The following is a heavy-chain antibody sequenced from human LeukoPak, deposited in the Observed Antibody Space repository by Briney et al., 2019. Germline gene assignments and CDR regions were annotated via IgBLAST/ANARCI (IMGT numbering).Heavy chain of an antibody. D-gene: IGHD1-26*01. CDR3: ARHSGPTSVADFDS. CDR1: GFTFSDYY. J-gene: IGHJ4*02. Sequence: PGGSLRLSCAASGFTFSDYYMSWIRQAPGKGLEWVSYISSSGSTIYYADSVKGRFTISRDNAKNSLYLQMNSLRVEDTAVYYCARHSGPTSVADFDSWGQGTLVTVSS. V-gene: IGHV3-11*04. CDR2: ISSSGSTI.